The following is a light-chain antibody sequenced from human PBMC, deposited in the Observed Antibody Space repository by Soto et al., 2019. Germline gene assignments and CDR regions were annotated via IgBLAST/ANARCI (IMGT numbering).Light chain of an antibody. CDR3: SSYSSSATPYV. J-gene: IGLJ1*01. Sequence: QSVLTQPASVSGSPGQSITISCIGTSSDIGPYNYVSWYQQHPDKAPKLILYEVTNRPSGASDRLSGSKSGNAAFLTISGLQAEDEADYYCSSYSSSATPYVFGTGTKVTVL. CDR1: SSDIGPYNY. CDR2: EVT. V-gene: IGLV2-14*01.